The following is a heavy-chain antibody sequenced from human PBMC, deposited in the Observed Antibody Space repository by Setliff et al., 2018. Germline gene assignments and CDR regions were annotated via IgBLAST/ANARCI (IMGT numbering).Heavy chain of an antibody. CDR2: IGGYNGNT. V-gene: IGHV1-18*01. CDR1: GYIFTSYG. CDR3: ARDYRGELHY. Sequence: ASVKVSCKASGYIFTSYGISWVRQAPGQKLEYLGWIGGYNGNTNYAQKLQGRVTMTMDTFTSTVYMELRNLRSDDTAVYYCARDYRGELHYWGQGTLVTVSS. D-gene: IGHD1-26*01. J-gene: IGHJ4*02.